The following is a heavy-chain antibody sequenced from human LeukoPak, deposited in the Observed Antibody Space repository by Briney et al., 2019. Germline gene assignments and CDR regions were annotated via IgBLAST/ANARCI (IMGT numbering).Heavy chain of an antibody. CDR1: GGSISSYY. D-gene: IGHD3-22*01. CDR3: AREAGYYDSSGYYLN. V-gene: IGHV4-4*07. CDR2: IYTSGST. J-gene: IGHJ4*02. Sequence: PSETLSLTYTVSGGSISSYYWSWIRQPAGKGLEWIGRIYTSGSTNYNPSLKSRVTMSVDTSKNQFSLKLSSVTAADTAVYYCAREAGYYDSSGYYLNWGQGTLVTVSS.